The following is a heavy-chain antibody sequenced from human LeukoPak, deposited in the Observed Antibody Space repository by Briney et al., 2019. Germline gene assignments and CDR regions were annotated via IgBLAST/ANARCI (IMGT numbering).Heavy chain of an antibody. V-gene: IGHV4-30-2*01. D-gene: IGHD6-6*01. Sequence: SETLSLTCTVSGGSISSGGYYWSWIRQPPGKGLEWIGYIYHSGSTYYNPSLKSRVTISVDRSKNQFSLKLSSVTAADTAVYYCARDKYSSSGEFDPWGQGTLVTVSS. CDR3: ARDKYSSSGEFDP. J-gene: IGHJ5*02. CDR2: IYHSGST. CDR1: GGSISSGGYY.